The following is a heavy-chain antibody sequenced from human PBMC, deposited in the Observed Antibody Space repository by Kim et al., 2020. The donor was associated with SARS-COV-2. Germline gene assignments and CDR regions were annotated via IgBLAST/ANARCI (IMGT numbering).Heavy chain of an antibody. CDR2: DGSNI. D-gene: IGHD3-16*01. J-gene: IGHJ4*02. CDR3: ARDYGDY. V-gene: IGHV3-7*01. Sequence: DGSNIFYVDYVKGRFTISRDNANNSRYLQMNGLRDEDTALYYCARDYGDYWGQGTLVTVSS.